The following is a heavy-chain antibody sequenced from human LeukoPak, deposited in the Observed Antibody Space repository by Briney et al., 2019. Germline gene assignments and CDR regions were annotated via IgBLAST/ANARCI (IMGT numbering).Heavy chain of an antibody. CDR3: ARPRTIGSPGHAFDI. Sequence: GGSLRLSCSTSGFTFSSFVLHWVRQAPGRGLEWVAVMSNDGSSKYYGDSVKGRFTISRDNSKNTLYLQMNSLRAEDTAVYYCARPRTIGSPGHAFDIWGQGTMVTVSS. CDR1: GFTFSSFV. CDR2: MSNDGSSK. J-gene: IGHJ3*02. V-gene: IGHV3-30-3*01.